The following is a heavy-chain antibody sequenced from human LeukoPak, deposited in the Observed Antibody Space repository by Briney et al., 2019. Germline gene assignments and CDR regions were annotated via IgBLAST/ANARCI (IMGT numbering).Heavy chain of an antibody. CDR2: IYYSGST. CDR3: ARTVITGRRVDYMDV. D-gene: IGHD3-10*01. V-gene: IGHV4-39*07. J-gene: IGHJ6*03. Sequence: SETLSLTCTVSGGSISSSSYYWGWIRQPPGKGLEWIGSIYYSGSTYYNPSLKRRVTTSVDTSKNQFSLKLSSVTAADTAVYYCARTVITGRRVDYMDVWGKGTTVTVSS. CDR1: GGSISSSSYY.